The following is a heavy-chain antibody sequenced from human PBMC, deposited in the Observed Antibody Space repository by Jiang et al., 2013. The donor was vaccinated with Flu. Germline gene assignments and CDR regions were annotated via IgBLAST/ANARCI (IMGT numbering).Heavy chain of an antibody. CDR2: IDWDDDK. CDR3: ARTPRGGSNHHFDY. D-gene: IGHD1-14*01. J-gene: IGHJ4*02. Sequence: TFSGFSLSTSGMCVSWIRQTPGKALEWFARIDWDDDKYYTTSLQTRLTISKDTSKNQVVLIMTNMDPVDTATYYCARTPRGGSNHHFDYWGQGTPVTVSS. CDR1: GFSLSTSGMC. V-gene: IGHV2-70*11.